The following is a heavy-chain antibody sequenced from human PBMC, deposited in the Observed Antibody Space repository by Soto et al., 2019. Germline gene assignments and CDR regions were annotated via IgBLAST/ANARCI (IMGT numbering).Heavy chain of an antibody. J-gene: IGHJ6*02. D-gene: IGHD2-8*02. CDR3: ARDRVCTXATCGEFDYHYYYGMDV. Sequence: GSLRLSCAASGFTFSNYAMHWVRQAPGKGLEWVAIISYDGNNKYNADSVKGRFTISRDNSKNTLYLQMNSLRAEDTAVYYCARDRVCTXATCGEFDYHYYYGMDVWGQGTTVTVSS. CDR1: GFTFSNYA. V-gene: IGHV3-30*04. CDR2: ISYDGNNK.